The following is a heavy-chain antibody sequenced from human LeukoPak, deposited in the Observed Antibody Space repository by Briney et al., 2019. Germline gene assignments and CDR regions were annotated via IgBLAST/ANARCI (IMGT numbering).Heavy chain of an antibody. CDR1: GGSVSSYY. CDR3: ARAIVVVPAATYYMDV. V-gene: IGHV4-59*02. Sequence: PSETLSLTCTVSGGSVSSYYWSWIRQPPGKGLEWIGYIYYSGSTNYNPSLKSRVTISVDTSKNQFSLKLSSVTAADTAVYYCARAIVVVPAATYYMDVWGKGTTVTVSS. J-gene: IGHJ6*03. CDR2: IYYSGST. D-gene: IGHD2-2*01.